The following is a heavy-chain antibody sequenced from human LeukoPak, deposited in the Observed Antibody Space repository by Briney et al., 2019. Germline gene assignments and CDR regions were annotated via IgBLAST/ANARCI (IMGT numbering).Heavy chain of an antibody. CDR3: ARALGWLPENY. Sequence: GGSLRLSCVASGFTFSDYWMSWVRQAPGKGLEWVANIKQDGSEKDYVDSVKGRFTISRDNAKNSLYLQMNSLRAEDTAVYYCARALGWLPENYWGQGTLVTVSS. D-gene: IGHD5-24*01. V-gene: IGHV3-7*01. CDR1: GFTFSDYW. J-gene: IGHJ4*02. CDR2: IKQDGSEK.